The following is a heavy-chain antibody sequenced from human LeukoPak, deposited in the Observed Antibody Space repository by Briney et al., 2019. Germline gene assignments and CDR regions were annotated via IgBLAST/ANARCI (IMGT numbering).Heavy chain of an antibody. CDR2: IYTSGST. CDR3: ARAVLAANLYYYGMDV. V-gene: IGHV4-4*07. CDR1: GGSISSYY. J-gene: IGHJ6*02. Sequence: LETLSLTCTVSGGSISSYYWSWIRQPAGKGLEWIGRIYTSGSTNYNPSLKSRVTMSVDTSKNQFSLKLSSVTAADTAVYYCARAVLAANLYYYGMDVWGQGTTVTVSS. D-gene: IGHD2-15*01.